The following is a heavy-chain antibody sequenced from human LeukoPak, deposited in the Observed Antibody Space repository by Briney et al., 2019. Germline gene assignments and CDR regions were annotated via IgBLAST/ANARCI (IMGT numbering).Heavy chain of an antibody. D-gene: IGHD3-3*01. CDR2: ISAYNGNT. CDR3: ARGKGITIFGVVIRVKQALDY. Sequence: EASVKVSCKASGYTFTSYGISWVRHAPGQGLEWMGWISAYNGNTNYAQKLQGRVTMTTDTSTSTAYMELRSLRSDDTAVYYCARGKGITIFGVVIRVKQALDYWGQGTLVTVSS. V-gene: IGHV1-18*01. J-gene: IGHJ4*02. CDR1: GYTFTSYG.